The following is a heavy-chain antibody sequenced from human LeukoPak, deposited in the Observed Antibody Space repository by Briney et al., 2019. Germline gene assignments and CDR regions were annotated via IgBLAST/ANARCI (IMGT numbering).Heavy chain of an antibody. CDR2: INSDGSST. J-gene: IGHJ4*02. CDR3: ARERAHYYDSSGYSDY. Sequence: GGSLRLSCAASGFTFSSYWMHWVRQAPGKGLVWVSRINSDGSSTSHADSVKGRFTISRDNAKNTLYLQMNSLRAEDTAVYYCARERAHYYDSSGYSDYWGQGTLVTVSS. D-gene: IGHD3-22*01. V-gene: IGHV3-74*01. CDR1: GFTFSSYW.